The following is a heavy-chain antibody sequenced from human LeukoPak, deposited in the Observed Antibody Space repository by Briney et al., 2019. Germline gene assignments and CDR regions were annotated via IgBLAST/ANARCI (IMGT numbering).Heavy chain of an antibody. D-gene: IGHD3-10*02. J-gene: IGHJ6*02. CDR1: GGSISSGGYY. CDR2: IYYSGST. CDR3: ARDHGRVGEMDV. V-gene: IGHV4-31*03. Sequence: PSQTLSLTCTVSGGSISSGGYYWSWIRQHPGKGLEWIGYIYYSGSTYYNPSLKSRVTISVDTSKNQFSLKLSSVTAADTAVYYCARDHGRVGEMDVWGQGTTVTASS.